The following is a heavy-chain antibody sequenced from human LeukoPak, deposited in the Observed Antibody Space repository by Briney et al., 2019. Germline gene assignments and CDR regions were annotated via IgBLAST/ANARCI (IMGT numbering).Heavy chain of an antibody. V-gene: IGHV3-30*18. CDR2: VSNDGGDK. CDR3: AKAHLLDWLLPFDY. Sequence: QSGGSLRLSCAASEFTFSSYAMHWVRQAPGKGLEWVVLVSNDGGDKYYADSVKGRFTISRDNSKNTLYLQMNSLRGEDTGVYYCAKAHLLDWLLPFDYWGQGTLVTVSS. CDR1: EFTFSSYA. J-gene: IGHJ4*02. D-gene: IGHD3/OR15-3a*01.